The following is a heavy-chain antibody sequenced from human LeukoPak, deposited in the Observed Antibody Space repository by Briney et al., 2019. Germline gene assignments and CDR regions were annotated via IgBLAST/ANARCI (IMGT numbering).Heavy chain of an antibody. J-gene: IGHJ6*03. CDR2: IYNSGIT. CDR3: ARDHLPAGAPGYYMDV. Sequence: SETLSLTCTVCGGSVSSHFWSWIRQPPGKGLEWIGYIYNSGITNYNPSLKSRVTMSVDTSKNQFSLMLRSVTAPDTAVYYCARDHLPAGAPGYYMDVWGKGTTVTVSS. D-gene: IGHD4/OR15-4a*01. V-gene: IGHV4-59*02. CDR1: GGSVSSHF.